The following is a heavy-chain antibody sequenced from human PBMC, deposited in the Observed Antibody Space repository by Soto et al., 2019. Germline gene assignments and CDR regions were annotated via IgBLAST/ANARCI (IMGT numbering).Heavy chain of an antibody. Sequence: GGSLRLSCAASAFTFNNYAMSWVRQAPGKGLEWVAVIWYDGSNKYYADSVKGRFTISRDNSKNTLYLQMNSLRAEDTAVYYCARGVSGYDYWGQGTLVTVSS. V-gene: IGHV3-33*08. D-gene: IGHD5-12*01. CDR3: ARGVSGYDY. J-gene: IGHJ4*02. CDR1: AFTFNNYA. CDR2: IWYDGSNK.